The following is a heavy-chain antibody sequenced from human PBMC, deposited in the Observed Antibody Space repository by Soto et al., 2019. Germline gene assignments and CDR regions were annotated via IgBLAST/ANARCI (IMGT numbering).Heavy chain of an antibody. D-gene: IGHD6-6*01. Sequence: KVSCKASGYTFTGYYIHWVRQMPGKGLEWMGIIYPGDSDTRYSPSFQGQVTISADKSISTAYLQWSSLKASDTAMYYCARRAARSYYYGTDVWGQGTTVTVSS. V-gene: IGHV5-51*01. J-gene: IGHJ6*02. CDR2: IYPGDSDT. CDR1: GYTFTGYY. CDR3: ARRAARSYYYGTDV.